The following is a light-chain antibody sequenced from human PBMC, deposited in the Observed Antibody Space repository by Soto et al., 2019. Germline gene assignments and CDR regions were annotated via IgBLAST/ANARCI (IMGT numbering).Light chain of an antibody. CDR1: QGISNR. Sequence: DIQMTQSPSTLSASVGDRVTITCRASQGISNRLAWYQQKPGKAPKVVIYDASSLESGVPSRFSGSGSGTEFILTINSLQPDDFATYCCQHYGGMWAFGQGTKVDIK. J-gene: IGKJ1*01. CDR3: QHYGGMWA. V-gene: IGKV1-5*01. CDR2: DAS.